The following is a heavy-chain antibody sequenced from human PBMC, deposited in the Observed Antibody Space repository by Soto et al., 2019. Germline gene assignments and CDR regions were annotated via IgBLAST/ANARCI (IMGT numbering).Heavy chain of an antibody. D-gene: IGHD5-12*01. Sequence: SETLSLTCTVSGGSISSYYWSWIRQPPGKGLEWIGYIYYSGSTNYNPPLKSRVTISVDTSKNQFSLKLSSVTAADTAVYYCARGRDGYNWFDPWGQGTLVTVSS. V-gene: IGHV4-59*01. CDR3: ARGRDGYNWFDP. J-gene: IGHJ5*02. CDR1: GGSISSYY. CDR2: IYYSGST.